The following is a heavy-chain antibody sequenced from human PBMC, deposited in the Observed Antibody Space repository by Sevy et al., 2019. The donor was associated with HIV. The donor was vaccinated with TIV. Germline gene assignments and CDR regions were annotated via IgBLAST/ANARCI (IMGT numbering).Heavy chain of an antibody. CDR1: GYRFSSYS. D-gene: IGHD1-1*01. CDR2: IYPDDSDP. J-gene: IGHJ4*02. CDR3: ARQVNWRGEY. Sequence: GESLKISCKGSGYRFSSYSIGWVRQMPGKGLEWMGLIYPDDSDPRYSPSFQGHVTISADKSISTAYLQWSSLKASDTAMYFCARQVNWRGEYWGQRTLVTVSS. V-gene: IGHV5-51*01.